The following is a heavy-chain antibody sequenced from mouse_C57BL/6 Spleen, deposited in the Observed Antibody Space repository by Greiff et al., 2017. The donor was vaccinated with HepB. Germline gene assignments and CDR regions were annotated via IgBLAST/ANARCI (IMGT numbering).Heavy chain of an antibody. Sequence: EVQLQESGPGLVKPSQSLSLTCSVTGYSITSGYYWNWIRQFPGNKLEWMGYISYDGSNNYNPSLKNRISITRDTSKNQFFLKLNSVTTEDTATYYCARGDTTDWYFDVWGTGTTVTVSS. D-gene: IGHD1-1*01. CDR2: ISYDGSN. J-gene: IGHJ1*03. CDR1: GYSITSGYY. CDR3: ARGDTTDWYFDV. V-gene: IGHV3-6*01.